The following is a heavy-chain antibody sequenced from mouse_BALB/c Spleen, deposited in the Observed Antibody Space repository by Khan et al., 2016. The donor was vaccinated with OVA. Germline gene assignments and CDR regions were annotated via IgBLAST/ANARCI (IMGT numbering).Heavy chain of an antibody. CDR3: TREGGDGSSFAY. CDR2: IYPSDSYS. CDR1: GYTFTNYW. Sequence: VQLQQSGIELVRPGASVKLSCKASGYTFTNYWINWVKQRPGQGLEWIGNIYPSDSYSNYNQRFKDKATLTVDKSSSTAYLLLSSPTSEDAAVYYGTREGGDGSSFAYWGQGTLVTVSA. D-gene: IGHD2-3*01. V-gene: IGHV1-69*02. J-gene: IGHJ3*01.